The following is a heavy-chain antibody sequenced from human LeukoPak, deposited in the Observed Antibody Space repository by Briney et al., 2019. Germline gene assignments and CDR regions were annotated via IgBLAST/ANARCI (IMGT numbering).Heavy chain of an antibody. V-gene: IGHV4-39*01. CDR2: IYYSGST. CDR3: ARREGWLLRDY. J-gene: IGHJ4*02. Sequence: SETLSLTCTVSGASISSSSYYWGWIRQPPGKGLEWIGSIYYSGSTYYNPSLKSRITISVDTSKNQFSLKLNSVTAADTAVYYCARREGWLLRDYWGQGTLVTVSS. CDR1: GASISSSSYY. D-gene: IGHD3-22*01.